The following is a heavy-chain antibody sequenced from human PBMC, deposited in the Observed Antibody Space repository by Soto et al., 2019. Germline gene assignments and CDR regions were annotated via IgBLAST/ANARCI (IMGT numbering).Heavy chain of an antibody. CDR2: INSDGSST. V-gene: IGHV3-74*01. Sequence: GGSLRLSCAASGFTFSSYWMHWVRQAPGKGLVWVSRINSDGSSTSYADSVKGRFTISRDNAKNTLYLQMNSLRVEDTAVYYCAREVSHGYVLRGMDVWGQGTTVTVSS. J-gene: IGHJ6*02. D-gene: IGHD5-18*01. CDR1: GFTFSSYW. CDR3: AREVSHGYVLRGMDV.